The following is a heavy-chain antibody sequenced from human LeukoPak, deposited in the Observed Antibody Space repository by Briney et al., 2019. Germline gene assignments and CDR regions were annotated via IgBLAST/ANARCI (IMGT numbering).Heavy chain of an antibody. CDR2: TSVSGATT. CDR1: RFTFSNYA. CDR3: ARDPSGSSSGWYHFDY. J-gene: IGHJ4*02. Sequence: GGSLRLSCAASRFTFSNYAMSWVRQTPGKRLDWVSGTSVSGATTYYANSVKGRFTISRDNSKNTLNLQMNSLRAEDTAVYYCARDPSGSSSGWYHFDYWGQGSLVTVSS. D-gene: IGHD6-19*01. V-gene: IGHV3-23*01.